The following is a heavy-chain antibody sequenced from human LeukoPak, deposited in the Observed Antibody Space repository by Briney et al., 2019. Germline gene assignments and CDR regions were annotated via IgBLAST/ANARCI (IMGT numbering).Heavy chain of an antibody. CDR2: IYYSGST. Sequence: SETLSLTCTVSGGSIRSYYWSWIRQPPGKGLEWIGYIYYSGSTNYNPSLKSRVTMSVDTSKNQFSLQLNSVTPEDTAVYYCARGRDILTGYSANFDLWGRGTLVTVSS. J-gene: IGHJ2*01. V-gene: IGHV4-59*12. D-gene: IGHD3-9*01. CDR3: ARGRDILTGYSANFDL. CDR1: GGSIRSYY.